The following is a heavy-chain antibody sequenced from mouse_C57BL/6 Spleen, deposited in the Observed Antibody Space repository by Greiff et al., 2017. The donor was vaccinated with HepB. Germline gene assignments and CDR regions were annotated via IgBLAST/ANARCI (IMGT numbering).Heavy chain of an antibody. D-gene: IGHD1-1*01. CDR2: IDPENGDT. CDR1: GFNIKDDY. J-gene: IGHJ2*01. CDR3: TTLRPITTVVPYFDY. V-gene: IGHV14-4*01. Sequence: EVQLQQSGAELVRPGASVKLSCTASGFNIKDDYMHWVKQRPEQGLEWIGWIDPENGDTEYASKFQGKATITADTSSNTAYLQLSSLTYEDTPVYYSTTLRPITTVVPYFDYWGQGTTLTVSS.